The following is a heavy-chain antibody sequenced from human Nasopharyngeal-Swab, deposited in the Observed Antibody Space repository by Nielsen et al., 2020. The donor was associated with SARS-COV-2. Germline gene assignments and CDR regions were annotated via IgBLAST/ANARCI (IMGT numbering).Heavy chain of an antibody. CDR1: GFTFSSYS. D-gene: IGHD3-16*01. V-gene: IGHV3-48*01. CDR3: AKDRSGGWGNYFDY. J-gene: IGHJ4*02. CDR2: ISSSSSTI. Sequence: GESLKISCAASGFTFSSYSMNWVRQAPGKGLEWVSYISSSSSTIYYADSVKGRFTISRDNAKNSLYLQMNGLRVEDTALYYCAKDRSGGWGNYFDYWGQGILVTVSS.